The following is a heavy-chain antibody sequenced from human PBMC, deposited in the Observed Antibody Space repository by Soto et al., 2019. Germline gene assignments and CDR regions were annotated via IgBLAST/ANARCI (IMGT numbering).Heavy chain of an antibody. CDR3: ARGRYGDY. J-gene: IGHJ4*02. D-gene: IGHD1-1*01. CDR2: ISAHNDNT. Sequence: QVHLVQSGAEVKKPGASVKVSCKGSGYAFTTYGITWVRQAPGQGLEWMGWISAHNDNTDYAQKLQGRVTVTRDTSTSTAYMELRSLRSDDTAVYYCARGRYGDYWGQGALVTVSS. CDR1: GYAFTTYG. V-gene: IGHV1-18*01.